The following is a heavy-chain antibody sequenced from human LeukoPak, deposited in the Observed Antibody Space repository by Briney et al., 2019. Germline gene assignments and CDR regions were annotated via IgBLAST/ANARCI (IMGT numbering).Heavy chain of an antibody. CDR3: ATDSMIVAKYAFDI. D-gene: IGHD3-22*01. J-gene: IGHJ3*02. V-gene: IGHV1-24*01. CDR1: XYTLTXXX. Sequence: KVXXXXSXYTLTXXXMHWVRQAPGKGLEWMGGFDPEDGETIYAQKFQGRVTMTEDTSTDTAYMELSSLRSEDTAVYYCATDSMIVAKYAFDIWGQGTMVTVSS. CDR2: FDPEDGET.